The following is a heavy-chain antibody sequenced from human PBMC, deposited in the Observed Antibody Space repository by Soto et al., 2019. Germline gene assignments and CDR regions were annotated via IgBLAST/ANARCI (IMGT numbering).Heavy chain of an antibody. V-gene: IGHV6-1*01. Sequence: QVQLQEPGPGLVKPSQTLSLTCAISGDSVSSNSAAWNWIRLSPSRGLEWLARTYYRSRWYNDYAVSVTSRITVNPDTSKNPVSLQLTSVTPEDTAVYYCAGTTSHQWYYMDVWGKGTTVTVSS. CDR3: AGTTSHQWYYMDV. CDR2: TYYRSRWYN. J-gene: IGHJ6*03. D-gene: IGHD1-7*01. CDR1: GDSVSSNSAA.